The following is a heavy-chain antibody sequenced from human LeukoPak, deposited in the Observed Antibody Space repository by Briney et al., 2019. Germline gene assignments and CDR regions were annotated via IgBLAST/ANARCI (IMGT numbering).Heavy chain of an antibody. CDR1: GFTFSSYS. J-gene: IGHJ4*02. CDR3: ARELYRGAGDY. CDR2: VSTGSNYI. D-gene: IGHD1-26*01. V-gene: IGHV3-21*01. Sequence: GGSLRLSCTASGFTFSSYSLNWVRQAPGKGLEWVSSVSTGSNYIYYADSVKGRFTISRDNDKNSLYLQMNSLRAEDTAVYYCARELYRGAGDYWGQGTLVTVSS.